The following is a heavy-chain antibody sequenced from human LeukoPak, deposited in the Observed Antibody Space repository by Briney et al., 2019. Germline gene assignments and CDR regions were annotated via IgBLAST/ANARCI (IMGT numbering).Heavy chain of an antibody. CDR2: VHYSGST. J-gene: IGHJ5*02. CDR1: GGSIRSTSYY. D-gene: IGHD6-19*01. Sequence: TSETLSLTCTVSGGSIRSTSYYWGWLRPPPGKGLEWLGSVHYSGSTYDNPSLESRVTISVDTSKNQFSLKLISVTAADTAVYYCARRSTVAGRGRFDPWGQGTLVTVSS. V-gene: IGHV4-39*01. CDR3: ARRSTVAGRGRFDP.